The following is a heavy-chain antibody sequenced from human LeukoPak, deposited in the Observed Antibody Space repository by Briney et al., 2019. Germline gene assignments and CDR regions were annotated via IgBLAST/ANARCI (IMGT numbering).Heavy chain of an antibody. J-gene: IGHJ6*03. CDR2: IWSSGGIWSSGGT. CDR3: ARDSPEGYTYGHYYYYMDV. D-gene: IGHD5-18*01. V-gene: IGHV4-4*07. Sequence: SETLSLTCTVSGGSISSYYWSWIRQPAGKGLEWIGRIWSSGGIWSSGGTNYNPSLTSRITMSVDTSKNQLSLKLSSVTAADTAVYYCARDSPEGYTYGHYYYYMDVWGKGTTVTVSS. CDR1: GGSISSYY.